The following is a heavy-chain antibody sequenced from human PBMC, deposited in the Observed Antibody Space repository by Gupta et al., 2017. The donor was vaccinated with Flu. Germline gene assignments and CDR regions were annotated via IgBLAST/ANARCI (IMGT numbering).Heavy chain of an antibody. D-gene: IGHD3-3*01. J-gene: IGHJ4*02. Sequence: EVQLVESGGGLVQPGRSLRLSCAASGFTFDDSAMHWVRQAPGKGLEWVSGISWNSGSIGYADSVKGRFTISRDNAKNSLYLQMNSLRAEDTALYYCVRDFWSGYYTSGSDYWGQGTLVTVSS. CDR1: GFTFDDSA. CDR2: ISWNSGSI. V-gene: IGHV3-9*01. CDR3: VRDFWSGYYTSGSDY.